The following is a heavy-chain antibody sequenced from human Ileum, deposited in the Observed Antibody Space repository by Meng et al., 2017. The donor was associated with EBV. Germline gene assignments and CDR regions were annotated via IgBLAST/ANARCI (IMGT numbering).Heavy chain of an antibody. CDR2: VSYGGSDK. D-gene: IGHD1-14*01. CDR1: GFTFGDYA. Sequence: QGRLVESGGGVVQPGGSLRLPCAASGFTFGDYAMHWVRQAPGKGLEWVALVSYGGSDKLYADSVKGRFTIYRDNSDNTLFLQMNSLKPEDTAVYYCAKERRGFYAEHWGQGTLVTASS. V-gene: IGHV3-30*04. CDR3: AKERRGFYAEH. J-gene: IGHJ4*02.